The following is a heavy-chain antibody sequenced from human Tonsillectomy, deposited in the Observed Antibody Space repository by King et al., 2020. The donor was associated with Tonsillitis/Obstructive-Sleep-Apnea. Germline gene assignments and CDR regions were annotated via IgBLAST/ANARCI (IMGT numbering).Heavy chain of an antibody. D-gene: IGHD1-7*01. V-gene: IGHV5-51*01. CDR2: IYPSDSDT. J-gene: IGHJ4*02. Sequence: VQLVESGAEVKKPGESLKISCKGSGYRFTSHWIGWVRQMPGKGLEWMGIIYPSDSDTRYSPSFQGQVTISADKSISTTYLQWSSLKASDTPIYYCARSAPGTGNTPFEYWGQGTLVTVSS. CDR3: ARSAPGTGNTPFEY. CDR1: GYRFTSHW.